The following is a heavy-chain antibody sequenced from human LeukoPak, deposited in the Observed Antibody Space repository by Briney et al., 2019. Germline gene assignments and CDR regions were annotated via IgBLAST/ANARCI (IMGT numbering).Heavy chain of an antibody. CDR3: ARAMPIAARRGAFDI. Sequence: ETLSLTCTVSGGSISSYYWSWIRQPPGKGLEWIGYIYYSGSTNYNPSLKSRVTISVDTSKNQFSLKLSSVTAADTAVYYCARAMPIAARRGAFDIWGQGTMVTVSS. CDR2: IYYSGST. CDR1: GGSISSYY. V-gene: IGHV4-59*01. D-gene: IGHD6-6*01. J-gene: IGHJ3*02.